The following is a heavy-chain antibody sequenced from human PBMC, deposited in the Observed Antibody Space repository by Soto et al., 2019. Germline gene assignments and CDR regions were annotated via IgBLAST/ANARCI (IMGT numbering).Heavy chain of an antibody. CDR1: GGTLNKHA. V-gene: IGHV1-69*17. D-gene: IGHD6-13*01. CDR2: IIPMFGIP. J-gene: IGHJ3*01. Sequence: QVQLVQSGAEVKKPGSSVKVSCKASGGTLNKHAITWVRRAPGQGLEWLGGIIPMFGIPNNPQKFRGSVTITADHSTNTSHMELHSLASDDTAVYYCARGGTSGWLKGAYDVWGQGTMVTVSS. CDR3: ARGGTSGWLKGAYDV.